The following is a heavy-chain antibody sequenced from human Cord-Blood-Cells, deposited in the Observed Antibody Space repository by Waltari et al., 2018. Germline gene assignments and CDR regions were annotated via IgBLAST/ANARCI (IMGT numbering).Heavy chain of an antibody. V-gene: IGHV3-49*05. D-gene: IGHD6-19*01. CDR1: GFTFGDYA. CDR2: IRSKAYGGTT. Sequence: EVQLVESGGGLVKPGRSLRLSCTASGFTFGDYAISWFRQAPGKGLEWVGFIRSKAYGGTTEYAASVKGRFTISRDDSKSIAYLQMNSLKTEDTAVYYCTSNPVAGDYWGQGTLVTVSS. J-gene: IGHJ4*02. CDR3: TSNPVAGDY.